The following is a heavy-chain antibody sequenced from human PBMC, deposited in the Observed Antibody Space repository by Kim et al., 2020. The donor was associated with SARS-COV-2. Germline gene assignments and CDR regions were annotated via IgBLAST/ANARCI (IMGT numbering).Heavy chain of an antibody. D-gene: IGHD2-2*01. V-gene: IGHV4-34*01. J-gene: IGHJ4*02. CDR3: ARGSGYCSSTSCPFDY. Sequence: SETLSLTCAVYGGSFSGYYWSWIRQPPGKGLEWIGEINHSGSTNYNPSLKSRVTISVDTSKNQFSLKLSSVTAADTAVYYCARGSGYCSSTSCPFDYWGQGALVAVSS. CDR1: GGSFSGYY. CDR2: INHSGST.